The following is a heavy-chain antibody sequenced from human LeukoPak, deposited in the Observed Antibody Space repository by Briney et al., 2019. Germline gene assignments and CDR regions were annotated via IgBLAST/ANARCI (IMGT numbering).Heavy chain of an antibody. CDR3: AKGPNWFDP. CDR2: ISVSGDST. CDR1: GFTFSNYG. J-gene: IGHJ5*02. Sequence: AGGSLSLSCAVSGFTFSNYGMSWVRQAPGKGLEWVSIISVSGDSTYYADSVKGRFTISRDNSKNTLYLQMNSLRAEDTALYYCAKGPNWFDPWGQGTLVSVSS. V-gene: IGHV3-23*01.